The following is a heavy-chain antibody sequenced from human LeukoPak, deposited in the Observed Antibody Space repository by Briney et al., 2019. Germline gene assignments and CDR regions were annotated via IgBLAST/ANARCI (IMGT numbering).Heavy chain of an antibody. CDR1: GYTFNAYY. V-gene: IGHV1-2*02. Sequence: ASVKVSCKTSGYTFNAYYIHWVRQAPGQGLEWMGWINPNSGRTNYAQKFQGRVTMTGDTSISTAYMELTRLTSDDTAVYYCARGTYYDSSAYSGVRLFDYWGQGTLVTVSS. CDR2: INPNSGRT. D-gene: IGHD3-22*01. CDR3: ARGTYYDSSAYSGVRLFDY. J-gene: IGHJ4*02.